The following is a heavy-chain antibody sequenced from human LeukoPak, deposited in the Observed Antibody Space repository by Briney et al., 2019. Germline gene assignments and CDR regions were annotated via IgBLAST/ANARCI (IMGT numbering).Heavy chain of an antibody. D-gene: IGHD2-2*01. CDR3: ARGHCSTTSCPLNSFDP. J-gene: IGHJ5*02. Sequence: SETLSLTCTVSGGSISSHYWTWIRQPPGKGLEWIGYIYHNGNTNYNPSLKSRVTMSIDTSKNQFSLKLNSLTAADTAVYYSARGHCSTTSCPLNSFDPWGQGTLVTVSS. CDR2: IYHNGNT. V-gene: IGHV4-59*11. CDR1: GGSISSHY.